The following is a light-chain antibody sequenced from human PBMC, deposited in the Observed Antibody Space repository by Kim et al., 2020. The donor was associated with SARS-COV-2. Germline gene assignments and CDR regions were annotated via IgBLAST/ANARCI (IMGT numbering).Light chain of an antibody. CDR2: DVS. J-gene: IGLJ2*01. V-gene: IGLV2-14*03. CDR1: SSDVGGYND. Sequence: GQSFTISCTGNSSDVGGYNDVSWYQDHPTQAPKLRFYDVSRRPSGVSNRFSGSKSGNTASLTISGLQSEDEADYYCSSYTSSSTLVFGGGTKLTVL. CDR3: SSYTSSSTLV.